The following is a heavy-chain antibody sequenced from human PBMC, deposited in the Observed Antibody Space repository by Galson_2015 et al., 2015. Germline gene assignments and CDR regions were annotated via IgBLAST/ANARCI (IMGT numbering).Heavy chain of an antibody. CDR2: IYWDDDK. D-gene: IGHD6-19*01. CDR3: AYRTPGRIGGWDSGTFEY. Sequence: PALVKPTQTLTLTCTFSDFSLRTSGVGVGWIRQPPGKALEWLAFIYWDDDKRYSPSLRARLTLTKDASKNQVVLTMTNMDPVDTATYYCAYRTPGRIGGWDSGTFEYWGQGTLVTVSS. J-gene: IGHJ4*02. CDR1: DFSLRTSGVG. V-gene: IGHV2-5*02.